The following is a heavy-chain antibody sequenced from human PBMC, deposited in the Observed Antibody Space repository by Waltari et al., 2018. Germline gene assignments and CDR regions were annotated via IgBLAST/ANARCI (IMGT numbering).Heavy chain of an antibody. CDR3: ARTTGARHDAFDI. D-gene: IGHD1-1*01. J-gene: IGHJ3*02. CDR1: DDPIASFY. CDR2: IYTSGST. Sequence: QVQLQESGRRLVKTSETLSLTGSFSDDPIASFYWSWIRQTAGKGLEWLGHIYTSGSTDYNPSLRGRVSMSIDNSRNQFSLNLISVTTADTAIYYCARTTGARHDAFDIWGQGTLVTVSS. V-gene: IGHV4-4*07.